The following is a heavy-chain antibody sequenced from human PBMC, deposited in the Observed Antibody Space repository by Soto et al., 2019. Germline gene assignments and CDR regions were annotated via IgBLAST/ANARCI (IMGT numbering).Heavy chain of an antibody. CDR3: TTSRHGYCSSTSCASPFFFDY. J-gene: IGHJ4*02. CDR1: GFTFSNTW. CDR2: IKSKTDGGTT. D-gene: IGHD2-2*01. V-gene: IGHV3-15*01. Sequence: EVQLVESGGSLVKPGGSLRLSCAASGFTFSNTWMSWVRQAPGKGLEWVGRIKSKTDGGTTYYAAPVKGRFTISRDDSKNTLYLQMNSLKTEDTAVYYCTTSRHGYCSSTSCASPFFFDYWGQGTLVTVSS.